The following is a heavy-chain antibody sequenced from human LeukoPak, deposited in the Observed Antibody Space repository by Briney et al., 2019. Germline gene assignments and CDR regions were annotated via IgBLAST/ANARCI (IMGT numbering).Heavy chain of an antibody. Sequence: GGSLRLSCAASGFKFDDHGMSWVRQAPGKGLEWVSGLNWNGGSTGYAGSVKGRFTISRDNAKNSLYLQMNSLRAEDTAVYYCAKESPSYYYDSSGYYYPDFDYWGQGTLVTVSS. V-gene: IGHV3-20*04. CDR2: LNWNGGST. D-gene: IGHD3-22*01. CDR3: AKESPSYYYDSSGYYYPDFDY. J-gene: IGHJ4*02. CDR1: GFKFDDHG.